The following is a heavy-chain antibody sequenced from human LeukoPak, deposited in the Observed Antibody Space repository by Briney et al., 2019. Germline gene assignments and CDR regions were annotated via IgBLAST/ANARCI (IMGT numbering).Heavy chain of an antibody. CDR1: GYTFTGYY. V-gene: IGHV1-2*06. CDR2: IKPNSGGT. J-gene: IGHJ6*03. Sequence: ASVKVSCTASGYTFTGYYMNWVRQATGQGLEWMGRIKPNSGGTNYATKIQGRVTMPREKSISTAYMELSRLRSDDTAVYYCARERMSSYCDYYYYKDVWGKGTTVTVSS. D-gene: IGHD2-21*01. CDR3: ARERMSSYCDYYYYKDV.